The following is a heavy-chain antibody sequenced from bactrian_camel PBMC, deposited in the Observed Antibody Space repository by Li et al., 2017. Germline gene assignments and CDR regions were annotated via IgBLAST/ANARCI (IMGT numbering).Heavy chain of an antibody. V-gene: IGHV3S1*01. CDR3: VTDITSRDYASWNY. CDR2: INSRGVIT. J-gene: IGHJ4*01. Sequence: VQLVESGGGSVRPGGSLRLSCATSGFTFSDYWMYWVRQATGAGLDWVGHINSRGVITHYSDSVKGRFTISRDNVRNTMSLQMINLKPDDTAVYYCVTDITSRDYASWNYWGQGTQVTVS. CDR1: GFTFSDYW. D-gene: IGHD1*01.